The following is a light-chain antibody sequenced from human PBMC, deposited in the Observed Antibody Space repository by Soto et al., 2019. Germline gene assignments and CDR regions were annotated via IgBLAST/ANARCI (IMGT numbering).Light chain of an antibody. V-gene: IGKV3D-20*02. CDR1: QSVSSTY. J-gene: IGKJ5*01. CDR2: GAS. CDR3: QQHFNGPIT. Sequence: EIVLRQSPGTLSLSPGERATLSCRASQSVSSTYLSWYQQKPGQAPRLLIYGASSRATGIPDRFSGSGSGTDFTLTISRLEPEDFAVYYCQQHFNGPITFGQGTRLEIK.